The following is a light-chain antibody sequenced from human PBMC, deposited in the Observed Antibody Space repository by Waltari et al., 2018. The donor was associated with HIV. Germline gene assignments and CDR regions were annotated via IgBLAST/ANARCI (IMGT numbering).Light chain of an antibody. V-gene: IGLV1-47*01. CDR2: RNY. Sequence: QSVLTQPPSVSGTPGQTVTIPCSGSTSNIETEALYWYQQLPGTAPKLIIYRNYKRPSEVSDRFSCSKSGASASLVISGLRSEDEAHYYCVSYDSRLDERLFGGGTKLTVL. CDR3: VSYDSRLDERL. J-gene: IGLJ3*02. CDR1: TSNIETEA.